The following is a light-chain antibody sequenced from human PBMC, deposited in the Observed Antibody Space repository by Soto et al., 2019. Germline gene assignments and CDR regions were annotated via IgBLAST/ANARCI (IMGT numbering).Light chain of an antibody. CDR3: QHSYSSPPWT. J-gene: IGKJ1*01. Sequence: DIQLTQSPSSLSASVGDRVTISCRASQSVGTYLTWYQQRPGTAPRLLIYRASSVKSGVPPRFSGSGSGRDFTLTISSLRPEDIATYFCQHSYSSPPWTFGRGTKVEVK. V-gene: IGKV1-39*01. CDR2: RAS. CDR1: QSVGTY.